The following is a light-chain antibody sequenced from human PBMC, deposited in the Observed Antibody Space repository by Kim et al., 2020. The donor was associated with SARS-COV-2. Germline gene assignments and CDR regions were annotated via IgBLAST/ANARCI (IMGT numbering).Light chain of an antibody. J-gene: IGLJ2*01. CDR1: KLGHKY. CDR3: QAWDSSTAVV. CDR2: QDT. Sequence: SYELTQPPSVSVSPGQTASITCSGDKLGHKYTSWYQQKPGQSPVLVMYQDTKRPSGIPERFSGSNSGNTATLTISGTQAMDEADYYCQAWDSSTAVVFGGGTQRTV. V-gene: IGLV3-1*01.